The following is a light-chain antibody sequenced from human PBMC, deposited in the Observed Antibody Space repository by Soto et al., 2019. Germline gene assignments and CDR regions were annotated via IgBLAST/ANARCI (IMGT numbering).Light chain of an antibody. J-gene: IGKJ2*01. Sequence: EIVLTQSPGTLSLSPGERATLSCRASQSVNSRYLAWYQQKPGQAPSLLIYAASSRATGIPDRFSGSGSGTDFTLTISRLEPEDFAVYYCQQYGSSPPYTLGQGTKLEIK. CDR2: AAS. CDR1: QSVNSRY. CDR3: QQYGSSPPYT. V-gene: IGKV3-20*01.